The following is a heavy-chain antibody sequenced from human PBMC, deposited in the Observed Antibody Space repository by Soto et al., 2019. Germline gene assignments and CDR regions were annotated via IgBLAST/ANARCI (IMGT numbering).Heavy chain of an antibody. D-gene: IGHD5-12*01. CDR3: ARIYSGYDDAGAFDI. CDR2: IYYTGRT. CDR1: GGSISSSAYF. Sequence: QLQVQESGPGLVKPSKTLSLTCTVSGGSISSSAYFWGWIRQPPGKGLEWIGNIYYTGRTSYNPSLKSRITISIDTSKNRFSLKLSSVTAAYTSVYFCARIYSGYDDAGAFDIWGQGTMVTVSS. V-gene: IGHV4-39*01. J-gene: IGHJ3*02.